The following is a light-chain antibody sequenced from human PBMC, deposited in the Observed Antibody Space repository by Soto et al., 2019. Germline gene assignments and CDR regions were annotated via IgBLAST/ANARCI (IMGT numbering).Light chain of an antibody. CDR3: SLYISGSTYV. V-gene: IGLV2-14*01. CDR1: SSDNGDYNY. J-gene: IGLJ1*01. CDR2: EVT. Sequence: QSALTQPAPVSGSPGQSITISCTGTSSDNGDYNYVSWYQQHPGKAPKLMIYEVTNRPSGVSYRFSGSKSGNTASLTISGLQAEDEADYYCSLYISGSTYVFGTGTKV.